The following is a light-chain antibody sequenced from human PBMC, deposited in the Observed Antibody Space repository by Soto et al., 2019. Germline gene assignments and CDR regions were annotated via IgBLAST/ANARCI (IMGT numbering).Light chain of an antibody. Sequence: DIVMTQSPDSLAVSLGERATINCKSSRSVLYSSNNKNYLAWYQHKPGQPPKLLIYWASTRESGVPDRTSGSGSGTDFTLTISSLQAEDVAVYYCQQYYSTPPTFGQGTKVEIK. J-gene: IGKJ1*01. CDR2: WAS. V-gene: IGKV4-1*01. CDR3: QQYYSTPPT. CDR1: RSVLYSSNNKNY.